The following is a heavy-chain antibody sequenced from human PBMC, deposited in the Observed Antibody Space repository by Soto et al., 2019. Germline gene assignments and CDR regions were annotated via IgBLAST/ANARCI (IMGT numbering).Heavy chain of an antibody. CDR1: GDTFNFYS. CDR3: ATSYGSGYRAFDS. J-gene: IGHJ4*02. CDR2: INPILSMS. D-gene: IGHD3-10*01. Sequence: QVQLVQSGADVQRPGSSVRVSCKASGDTFNFYSINWVRQAPGLGLQWMGSINPILSMSNYAPRFQGRVKMTADKSTSTAYMELSSLRSEDTAMYYCATSYGSGYRAFDSWGQGALVTVSS. V-gene: IGHV1-69*02.